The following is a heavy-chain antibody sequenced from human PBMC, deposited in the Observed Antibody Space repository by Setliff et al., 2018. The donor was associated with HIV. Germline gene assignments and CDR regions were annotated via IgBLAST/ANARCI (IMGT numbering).Heavy chain of an antibody. D-gene: IGHD6-19*01. V-gene: IGHV3-23*01. CDR2: ISGSGGNT. CDR1: GFTFSSYS. Sequence: GGSLRPSCAASGFTFSSYSMNWVRQAPGKGLEWVAAISGSGGNTYYADSVKGRFTISRDNSKNTLSLQMNSLRAEDTAVYYCAKLGSGGTHYYYYMDVWGKGNTVTVSS. CDR3: AKLGSGGTHYYYYMDV. J-gene: IGHJ6*03.